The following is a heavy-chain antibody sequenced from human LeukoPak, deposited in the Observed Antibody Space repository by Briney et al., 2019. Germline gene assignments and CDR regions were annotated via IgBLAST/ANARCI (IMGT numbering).Heavy chain of an antibody. Sequence: PSETLSLTCTVSGGSISSGDYYWSWIRQPPGKGLEWIGYIYYSGSTYYNPSLKSRVTISVDTSKNQFSLKLSSVTAADTAVYYCARGCWMQYQLLYYYYYMDVWGKGTTVTVSS. CDR1: GGSISSGDYY. CDR2: IYYSGST. J-gene: IGHJ6*03. D-gene: IGHD2-2*01. CDR3: ARGCWMQYQLLYYYYYMDV. V-gene: IGHV4-30-4*08.